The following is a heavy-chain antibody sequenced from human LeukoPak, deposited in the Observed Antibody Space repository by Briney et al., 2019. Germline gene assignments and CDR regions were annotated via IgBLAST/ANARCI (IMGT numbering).Heavy chain of an antibody. Sequence: SDPLCLTCTVSGGPKSRYHWRWPRHPPEKAVEGIGYIYYNANTNYNPSLKSRVTISKDTSKHQFTLKLSSVTAADSAVYYCARDTYYYGMDVWGQGTTVTVSS. V-gene: IGHV4-59*13. J-gene: IGHJ6*02. CDR2: IYYNANT. CDR1: GGPKSRYH. CDR3: ARDTYYYGMDV.